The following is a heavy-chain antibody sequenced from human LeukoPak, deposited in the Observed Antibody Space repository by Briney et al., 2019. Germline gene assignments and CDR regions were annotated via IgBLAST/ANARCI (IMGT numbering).Heavy chain of an antibody. Sequence: GGSLRLSCAASGFTFSSYWMSWVRQAPGKGLEWVANIKQDESEKYYVDSVKGRFTISRDNAKNSLYLQMNSLRAEDTAVYYCARDPTIVGVVITGWFDPWGQGTLVTVSS. CDR2: IKQDESEK. CDR3: ARDPTIVGVVITGWFDP. J-gene: IGHJ5*02. D-gene: IGHD3-3*01. V-gene: IGHV3-7*01. CDR1: GFTFSSYW.